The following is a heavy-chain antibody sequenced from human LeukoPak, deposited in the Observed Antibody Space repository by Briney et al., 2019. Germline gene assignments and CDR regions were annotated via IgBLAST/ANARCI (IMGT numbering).Heavy chain of an antibody. CDR3: AKGYSYGPSKYYFDY. J-gene: IGHJ4*02. Sequence: GGSLRLSCAASGFTFSTYAMHWVRQASGKGLEWVAVISYDGSNKYYADSVKGRFTISRDNSKNTLYLQMNSLRAEDTAVYYCAKGYSYGPSKYYFDYWGQGTLVTVSS. D-gene: IGHD5-18*01. V-gene: IGHV3-30-3*01. CDR1: GFTFSTYA. CDR2: ISYDGSNK.